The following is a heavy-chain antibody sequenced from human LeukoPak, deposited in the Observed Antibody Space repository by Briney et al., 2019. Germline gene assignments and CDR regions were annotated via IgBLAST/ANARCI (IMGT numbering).Heavy chain of an antibody. D-gene: IGHD1/OR15-1a*01. J-gene: IGHJ4*02. CDR1: GFTFNAFG. Sequence: GGSLRLSCAASGFTFNAFGMNWVRQAPGKGLEWVSYISSSSSTIYYADSVKGRFTISRDNAKNSLYLQMNSLRAEDTAVYYCASTLSLTTDYWGQGTLVTVSS. V-gene: IGHV3-48*01. CDR3: ASTLSLTTDY. CDR2: ISSSSSTI.